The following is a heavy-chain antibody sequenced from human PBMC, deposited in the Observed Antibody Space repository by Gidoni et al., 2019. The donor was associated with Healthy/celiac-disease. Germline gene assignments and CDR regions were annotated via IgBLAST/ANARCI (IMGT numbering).Heavy chain of an antibody. CDR2: INHSGST. CDR3: ARDDADYVWGSYRYAVYFDY. Sequence: QVQLQQWGAGLLKPSATLSLTCAVYGGSFSGYYWRWIRQPPGKGLEWIGEINHSGSTNYNPSLKSRVTISVDTSKNQFSLKLSSVTAADTAVYYCARDDADYVWGSYRYAVYFDYWGQGTLVTVSS. CDR1: GGSFSGYY. J-gene: IGHJ4*02. D-gene: IGHD3-16*02. V-gene: IGHV4-34*01.